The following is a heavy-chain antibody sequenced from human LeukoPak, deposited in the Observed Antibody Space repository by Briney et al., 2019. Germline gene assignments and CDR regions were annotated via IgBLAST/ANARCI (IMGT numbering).Heavy chain of an antibody. D-gene: IGHD3-22*01. CDR2: ITSDGSGI. Sequence: TGRSLRLSCAASGFTFSSYWMHWVRQPPGKGLVWVSRITSDGSGIGYADSVKGRFSTSRDNAKNTLYLQMNSLRAEDTAVYYCAKPGFTMIVLWGQGTLVTVSS. CDR3: AKPGFTMIVL. CDR1: GFTFSSYW. J-gene: IGHJ4*02. V-gene: IGHV3-74*01.